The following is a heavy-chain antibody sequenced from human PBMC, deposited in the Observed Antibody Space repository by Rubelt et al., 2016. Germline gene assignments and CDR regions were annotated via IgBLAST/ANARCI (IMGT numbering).Heavy chain of an antibody. J-gene: IGHJ6*02. CDR2: IYYSGST. D-gene: IGHD1-26*01. Sequence: GGIYYSGSTYYNPSLKSRVTISVDTSKNQFSLKLSSVTAADTAVYYCARGRGMDVWGQGTTVTVSS. CDR3: ARGRGMDV. V-gene: IGHV4-39*01.